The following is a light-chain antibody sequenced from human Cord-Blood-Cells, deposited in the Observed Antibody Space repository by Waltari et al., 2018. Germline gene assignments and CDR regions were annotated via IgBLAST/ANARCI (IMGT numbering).Light chain of an antibody. CDR1: QSVSSN. J-gene: IGKJ2*03. Sequence: EIVMTQSPATLSVSPGERATLSCRASQSVSSNLAWYQKKPGQAPRLLIYGASTRATGIPARFSGSGSGREFTLTISSLQSEDFAVYYCQQYNNWPYSFGQGTKLEIK. V-gene: IGKV3-15*01. CDR3: QQYNNWPYS. CDR2: GAS.